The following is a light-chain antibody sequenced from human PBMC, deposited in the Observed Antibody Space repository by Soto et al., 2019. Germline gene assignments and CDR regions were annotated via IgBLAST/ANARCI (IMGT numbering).Light chain of an antibody. CDR1: SSDVGGYNY. J-gene: IGLJ1*01. CDR2: DVS. Sequence: LTQPRSVSGSPGQSVTISCTGTSSDVGGYNYVSWYQQHPGKAPKLMIYDVSKRPSGVPDRFSGSKSGNTASLTISGLQAEDEADYYCCSYAGSYTEVFGTGTKVTVL. V-gene: IGLV2-11*01. CDR3: CSYAGSYTEV.